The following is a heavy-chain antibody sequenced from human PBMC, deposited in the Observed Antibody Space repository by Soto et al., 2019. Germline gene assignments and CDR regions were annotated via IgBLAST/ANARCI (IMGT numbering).Heavy chain of an antibody. CDR1: GGSISSYY. J-gene: IGHJ6*03. CDR3: AREFEDIGRPPYDFRTPDYYYYYYYMDV. Sequence: SETLSLTCTVSGGSISSYYWSWIRQPPGKGLEWIGYIYYSGSTNYNPSLKSRVTISVDTSKNQFSLKLSSVTAADTAVYYCAREFEDIGRPPYDFRTPDYYYYYYYMDVWGKGTTVTVSS. CDR2: IYYSGST. V-gene: IGHV4-59*01. D-gene: IGHD3-3*01.